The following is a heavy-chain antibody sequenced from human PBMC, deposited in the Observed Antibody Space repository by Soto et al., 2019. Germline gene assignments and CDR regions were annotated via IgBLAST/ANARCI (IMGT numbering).Heavy chain of an antibody. V-gene: IGHV3-30-3*01. J-gene: IGHJ6*02. CDR3: ATGRDSGWSYYYYYGVDV. D-gene: IGHD6-19*01. CDR2: ISYDGGNK. Sequence: GGSLRLSCAASGFTFRSYAMHWVRQAPGQGLEWVAVISYDGGNKYYAESVKGRFTISRDNTKDTLYPQMNGLRVEDTAVYYCATGRDSGWSYYYYYGVDVWGQGTTVTVS. CDR1: GFTFRSYA.